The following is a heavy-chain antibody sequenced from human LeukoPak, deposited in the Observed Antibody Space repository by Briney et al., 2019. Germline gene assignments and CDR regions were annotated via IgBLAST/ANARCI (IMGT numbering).Heavy chain of an antibody. CDR1: GGTFSSYA. Sequence: ASVKVSCKASGGTFSSYAISWVRQAPGQGLEWMGGIIPIFGTANYAQKFQGRVTITADESTSTAYTELSSLRSEDTAVYYCAREIEIGRAFDYWGQGTLVTVSS. CDR2: IIPIFGTA. CDR3: AREIEIGRAFDY. J-gene: IGHJ4*02. D-gene: IGHD5-24*01. V-gene: IGHV1-69*13.